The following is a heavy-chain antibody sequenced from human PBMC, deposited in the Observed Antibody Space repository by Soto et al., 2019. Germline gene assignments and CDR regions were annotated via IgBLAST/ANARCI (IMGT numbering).Heavy chain of an antibody. CDR1: GFTFSSYA. J-gene: IGHJ3*02. D-gene: IGHD3-22*01. Sequence: QVQLVESGGGVVQPGRSLRLSCAASGFTFSSYAMHWVRQAPGKGLEWVAVISYDGSNKYYADSVKGRFTISRDNSKNPLYLQMNSLRAEDTAVYYCARGAGIITMIVVAPGAFDIWGQGTMVTVSS. V-gene: IGHV3-30-3*01. CDR3: ARGAGIITMIVVAPGAFDI. CDR2: ISYDGSNK.